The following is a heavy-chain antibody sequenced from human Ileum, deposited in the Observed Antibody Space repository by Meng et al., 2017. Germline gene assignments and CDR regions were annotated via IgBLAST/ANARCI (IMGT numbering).Heavy chain of an antibody. Sequence: LKISCATSGFTFINYAMTWVRQAPGKGLDWVSTVSGSGGDTYYADSVKGRFTFSRDNSKNTLSLQMNSLRAEDTAVYYCAKDRVVRGIMGAFDMWGQGTMVTVSS. D-gene: IGHD3-10*01. CDR2: VSGSGGDT. J-gene: IGHJ3*02. CDR3: AKDRVVRGIMGAFDM. V-gene: IGHV3-23*01. CDR1: GFTFINYA.